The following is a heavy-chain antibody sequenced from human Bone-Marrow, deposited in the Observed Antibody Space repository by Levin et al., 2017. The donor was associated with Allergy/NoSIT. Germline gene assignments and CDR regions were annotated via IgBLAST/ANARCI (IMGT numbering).Heavy chain of an antibody. Sequence: SCTVSGASINNYYWSWIRQPPGKGLEWIGYIFYTGSTFYNPSFGSRVTLSIDTSKNQFSLKLSSVTAADTAVYYCARDDRGNYGLDVWGHGTTVTVSS. CDR3: ARDDRGNYGLDV. V-gene: IGHV4-59*01. CDR2: IFYTGST. J-gene: IGHJ6*02. CDR1: GASINNYY.